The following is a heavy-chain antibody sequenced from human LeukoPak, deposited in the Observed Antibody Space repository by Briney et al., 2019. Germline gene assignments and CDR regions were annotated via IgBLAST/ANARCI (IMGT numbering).Heavy chain of an antibody. CDR3: AHVYYDSSGYGDY. D-gene: IGHD3-22*01. J-gene: IGHJ4*02. Sequence: SVTVSFTGSGFTFTISAMQWVRQARGQREERIGWIVVGSGNTNYSQKFQERVTITRDRSTSTAYMELSSLRSEDTAVYYCAHVYYDSSGYGDYWGQGALVTVSS. CDR1: GFTFTISA. CDR2: IVVGSGNT. V-gene: IGHV1-58*02.